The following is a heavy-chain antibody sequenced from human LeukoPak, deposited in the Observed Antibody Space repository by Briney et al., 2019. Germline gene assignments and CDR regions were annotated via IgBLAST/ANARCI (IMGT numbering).Heavy chain of an antibody. V-gene: IGHV3-23*01. Sequence: GGSLRLSCAASGFTFNHYFITWVRQTQGKGLEGVSVTRFSEGSTYYADSVKGRFTISRDNSKNTLYLQMNSLRGEDTAVYYCAKAPPDVVPVPQSFDCWGQGALVTVSS. J-gene: IGHJ4*02. D-gene: IGHD2-2*01. CDR1: GFTFNHYF. CDR3: AKAPPDVVPVPQSFDC. CDR2: TRFSEGST.